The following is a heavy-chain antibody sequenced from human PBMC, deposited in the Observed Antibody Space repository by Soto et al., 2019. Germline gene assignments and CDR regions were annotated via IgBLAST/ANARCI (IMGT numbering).Heavy chain of an antibody. J-gene: IGHJ6*02. Sequence: SEALSLTCNVSGGSISSYYWSWIRQPPGKGLEWIGYIYYSGSTNYNPSLKSRVTISVDTSKNQFSLKLSSVTAADTAVYYCARXRRYYYDSSGYYYYYGMDVWGQGTTVTVYS. CDR1: GGSISSYY. V-gene: IGHV4-59*01. CDR3: ARXRRYYYDSSGYYYYYGMDV. D-gene: IGHD3-22*01. CDR2: IYYSGST.